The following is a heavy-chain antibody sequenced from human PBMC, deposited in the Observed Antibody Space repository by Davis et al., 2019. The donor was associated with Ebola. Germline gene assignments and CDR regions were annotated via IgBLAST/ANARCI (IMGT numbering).Heavy chain of an antibody. CDR3: ARGLFSRGRDY. J-gene: IGHJ4*02. V-gene: IGHV3-53*01. CDR2: IYSGGST. D-gene: IGHD6-13*01. Sequence: PGGSLRLSCAASGFTFSDYYMSWIRQAPGKGLEWVSVIYSGGSTYYADSVKGRFTISRDNSKNTLYLQMNSLRAEDTAVYYCARGLFSRGRDYWGQGTLVTVSS. CDR1: GFTFSDYY.